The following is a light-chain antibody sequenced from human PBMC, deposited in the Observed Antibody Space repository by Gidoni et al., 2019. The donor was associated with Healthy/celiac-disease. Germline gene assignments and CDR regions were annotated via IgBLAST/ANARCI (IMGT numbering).Light chain of an antibody. CDR3: QQRSNWRYT. CDR1: QSVSSY. V-gene: IGKV3-11*01. CDR2: DAS. J-gene: IGKJ2*01. Sequence: EIVLTQSPATLSLSPGERATLSCRDSQSVSSYLAWYQQKPGQAPRLLIYDASNRATGIPARFSGSGSGTDFTLTISSLEPEDFAVYYCQQRSNWRYTFGQGTKLEIK.